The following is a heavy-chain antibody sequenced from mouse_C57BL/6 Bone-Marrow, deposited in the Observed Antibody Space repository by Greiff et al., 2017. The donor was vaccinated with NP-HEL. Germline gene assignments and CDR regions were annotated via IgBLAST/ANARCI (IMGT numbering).Heavy chain of an antibody. Sequence: VQLVESGPGLVQPSQCLSITCTASGFSLTSYGVHWVRQSPGKGLEWLGVIWRGGSTDYNAAFISRLSISKDNSKSQVSFKMNSLQADDTAIYYWARGGTGYLFDYWGQGTTLTVSS. V-gene: IGHV2-2*01. CDR3: ARGGTGYLFDY. CDR2: IWRGGST. CDR1: GFSLTSYG. D-gene: IGHD3-3*01. J-gene: IGHJ2*01.